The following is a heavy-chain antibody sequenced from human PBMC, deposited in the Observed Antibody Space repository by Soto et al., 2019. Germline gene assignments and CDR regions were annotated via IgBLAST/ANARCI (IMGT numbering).Heavy chain of an antibody. D-gene: IGHD1-26*01. CDR2: ISGGGDGT. V-gene: IGHV3-23*01. J-gene: IGHJ6*02. CDR1: GFTFSSYA. CDR3: AKGSFLHVEGATDN. Sequence: GGSLRLSCAASGFTFSSYAMSWVRQPPGKGLEWVSTISGGGDGTYYADSMKGHFTISRDYSKNTLYLQMNSLRAEGTAVYYCAKGSFLHVEGATDNGGQGTTVTVSS.